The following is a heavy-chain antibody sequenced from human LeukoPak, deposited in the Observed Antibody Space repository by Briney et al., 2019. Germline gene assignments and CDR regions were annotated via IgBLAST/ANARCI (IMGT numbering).Heavy chain of an antibody. D-gene: IGHD6-6*01. CDR2: IYTTGST. J-gene: IGHJ5*02. V-gene: IGHV4-4*07. CDR1: GGSINNYY. CDR3: ARERPEYTLFDP. Sequence: PSETLSLTCTVSGGSINNYYWSWIRQPAGKGLEWIGRIYTTGSTNYNPSLKSRVTISIDTSKNQFSLKLNSVTAADTAVYYCARERPEYTLFDPWGQGTLVTVSS.